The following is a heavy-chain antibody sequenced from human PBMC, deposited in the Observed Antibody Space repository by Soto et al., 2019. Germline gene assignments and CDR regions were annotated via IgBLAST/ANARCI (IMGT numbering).Heavy chain of an antibody. CDR3: ARASRITIFGVVTTGLGY. J-gene: IGHJ4*02. CDR1: GYTFTSYD. CDR2: MNPNRGNT. Sequence: ASVKVSCKAAGYTFTSYDINWVRQATGQGREWMGWMNPNRGNTGYAQKLQGRVTIPRNPSIRTAYMELSSLSSEDTAVYYCARASRITIFGVVTTGLGYWGQGTLVTVSS. V-gene: IGHV1-8*01. D-gene: IGHD3-3*01.